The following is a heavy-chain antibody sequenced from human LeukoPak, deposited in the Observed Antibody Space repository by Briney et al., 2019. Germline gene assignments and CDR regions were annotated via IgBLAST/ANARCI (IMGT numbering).Heavy chain of an antibody. CDR3: ASAYNWNSAPLDY. CDR1: GYSFTSYW. J-gene: IGHJ4*02. CDR2: IYPGDSDT. Sequence: GESLKTSCKGSGYSFTSYWIGCVRQMPGKGLEWMGIIYPGDSDTRYSPSFQGQVTISADKSISTAYLQWSSLKASDTAMYYCASAYNWNSAPLDYWGQGTLVTVSS. D-gene: IGHD1-7*01. V-gene: IGHV5-51*01.